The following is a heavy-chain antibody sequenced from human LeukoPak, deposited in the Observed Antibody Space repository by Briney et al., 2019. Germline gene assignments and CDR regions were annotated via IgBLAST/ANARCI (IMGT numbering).Heavy chain of an antibody. D-gene: IGHD2-2*01. CDR1: GGSVSSGGYY. CDR3: ARDLGVVVVPAASGGMDV. Sequence: SETLSLTCTVSGGSVSSGGYYWSWIRQHPGKGLEWIGYIYYSGSTYYNPSLKSRVTISVDTSKNQFSLKLSSVTAADTAVYYCARDLGVVVVPAASGGMDVWGQGTTDTVSS. V-gene: IGHV4-31*03. J-gene: IGHJ6*02. CDR2: IYYSGST.